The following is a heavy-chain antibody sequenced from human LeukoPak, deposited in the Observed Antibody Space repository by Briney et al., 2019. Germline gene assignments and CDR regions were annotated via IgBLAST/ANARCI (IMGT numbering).Heavy chain of an antibody. CDR3: ARGFAA. V-gene: IGHV3-48*03. J-gene: IGHJ4*02. CDR2: ISSSGSTK. D-gene: IGHD6-13*01. CDR1: GFTFSSYD. Sequence: PGGSLRLPCAASGFTFSSYDMNWVRQAPGKGLEWVSYISSSGSTKYYADSVRGRFTISRDNAMKSLYLHMSSLRAEDTAVYYCARGFAAGGQGTLVTVSS.